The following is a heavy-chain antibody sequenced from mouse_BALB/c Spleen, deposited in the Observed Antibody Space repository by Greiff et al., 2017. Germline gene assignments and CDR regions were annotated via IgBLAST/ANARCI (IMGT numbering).Heavy chain of an antibody. CDR1: GYTFTSYW. CDR3: ARYSYVWFAY. CDR2: IDPSDSYT. D-gene: IGHD2-10*02. Sequence: QVQLQQPGAELVKPGASVKLSCKASGYTFTSYWMHWVKQRPGQGLEWIGEIDPSDSYTNYNQKFKGKATLTVDKSSSTAYMQLSSLTSEDSAVYYCARYSYVWFAYWGQGTLVTVSA. V-gene: IGHV1-69*02. J-gene: IGHJ3*01.